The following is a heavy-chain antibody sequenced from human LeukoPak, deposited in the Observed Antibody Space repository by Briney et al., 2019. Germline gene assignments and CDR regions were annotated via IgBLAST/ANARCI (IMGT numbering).Heavy chain of an antibody. Sequence: SETLSLTCAVSGGSISSSNWWSWVRQPPGKGLEWIGEIYHSGSTNYNPSLKSRVTISVDKSKNQFSLKLSSVTAADTAVYYCARPHLGVVRGVSWVVNWFDPWGQGTLVTVSS. CDR1: GGSISSSNW. CDR3: ARPHLGVVRGVSWVVNWFDP. J-gene: IGHJ5*02. D-gene: IGHD3-10*01. V-gene: IGHV4-4*02. CDR2: IYHSGST.